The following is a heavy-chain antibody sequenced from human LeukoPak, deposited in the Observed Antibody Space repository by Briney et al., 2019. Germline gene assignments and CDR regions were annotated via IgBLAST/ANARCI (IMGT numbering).Heavy chain of an antibody. CDR3: ASVEAAADFHIDY. J-gene: IGHJ4*02. Sequence: GGSLRLSCAASGFTVSSNYMSWVRQAPGQGLEWVSVIYSGGSTYYADSVKGRFTISRDNSKNTLYLQMNSLRAEDTAVYYCASVEAAADFHIDYWGQGTLVTVSS. CDR1: GFTVSSNY. D-gene: IGHD6-13*01. V-gene: IGHV3-53*01. CDR2: IYSGGST.